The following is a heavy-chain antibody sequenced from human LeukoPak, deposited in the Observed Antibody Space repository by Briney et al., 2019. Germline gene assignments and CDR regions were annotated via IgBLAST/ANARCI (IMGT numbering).Heavy chain of an antibody. CDR3: ARPLDVDTAMVRLDY. CDR1: GGTFSSYA. Sequence: SVKVSRKASGGTFSSYAISWVRQAPGQGLGWMGGIIPIFGTANYAQKFQGRVTITADESTSTAYMELSSLRSEDTAVYYCARPLDVDTAMVRLDYWGQGTLLTVSS. V-gene: IGHV1-69*13. D-gene: IGHD5-18*01. CDR2: IIPIFGTA. J-gene: IGHJ4*02.